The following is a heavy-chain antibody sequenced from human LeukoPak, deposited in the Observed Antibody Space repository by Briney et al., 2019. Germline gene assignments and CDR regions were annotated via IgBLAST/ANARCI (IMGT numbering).Heavy chain of an antibody. CDR3: ASQPPIVGARGGAFDI. CDR1: GFTFSSYW. Sequence: GGSLRLSCAASGFTFSSYWMSWVRQAPGKGLEWVANIKQDGSEKYYVDSVKGRFTISRDNAKNSLYLQMNSLRAEDTAVYYCASQPPIVGARGGAFDIWGQGTMVTVSS. J-gene: IGHJ3*02. D-gene: IGHD1-26*01. CDR2: IKQDGSEK. V-gene: IGHV3-7*01.